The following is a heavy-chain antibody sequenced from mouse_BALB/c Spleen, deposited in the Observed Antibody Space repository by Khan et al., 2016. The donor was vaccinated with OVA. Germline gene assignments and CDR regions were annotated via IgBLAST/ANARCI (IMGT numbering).Heavy chain of an antibody. V-gene: IGHV3-2*02. CDR2: ISYSGVT. Sequence: EVKLLESGPGLVKPSQSLSLTCTVTGYSITSGYAWYWIRQFPGNKLELMGYISYSGVTSYPPSLKSRISITRDTSKNQFFLQLNSVTTEDTATYYCARGNYYGYYFDYWGQGTTLTVSS. CDR3: ARGNYYGYYFDY. CDR1: GYSITSGYA. J-gene: IGHJ2*01. D-gene: IGHD1-1*01.